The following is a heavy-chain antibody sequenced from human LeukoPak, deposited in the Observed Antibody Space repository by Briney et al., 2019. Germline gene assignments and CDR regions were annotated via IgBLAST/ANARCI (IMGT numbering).Heavy chain of an antibody. CDR1: GYTFTSYD. V-gene: IGHV1-8*01. CDR2: MNPNSGNT. Sequence: ASVKVSCKASGYTFTSYDINWVRQATGQGLEWMGWMNPNSGNTGYAQKFQGRVTMTGNTSISTAYMELSSLRSEDTAVYYCARGRARIAAAGNPPGYWGQGTLVTVSS. J-gene: IGHJ4*02. CDR3: ARGRARIAAAGNPPGY. D-gene: IGHD6-13*01.